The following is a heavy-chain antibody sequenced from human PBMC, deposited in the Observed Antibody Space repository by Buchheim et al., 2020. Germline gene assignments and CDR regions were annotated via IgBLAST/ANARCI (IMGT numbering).Heavy chain of an antibody. V-gene: IGHV3-23*01. D-gene: IGHD2-15*01. Sequence: EVQLLESGGGLVQPGGSLRLSCAASGFTFSSYAMSWVLQAPGKGLEWVSTISATGGSTFYADSVKGRFTIPRDNSKNTLYLQMNSLRVEDTAVYSCAKANLKYCSGGNCYSGMDVWGQGTT. CDR2: ISATGGST. CDR1: GFTFSSYA. J-gene: IGHJ6*02. CDR3: AKANLKYCSGGNCYSGMDV.